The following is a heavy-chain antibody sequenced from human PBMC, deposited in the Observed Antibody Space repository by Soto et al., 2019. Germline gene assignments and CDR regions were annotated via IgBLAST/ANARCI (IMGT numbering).Heavy chain of an antibody. CDR1: GFTFSSYA. CDR3: AKRIPWNFDY. Sequence: PGGSLRLSCAASGFTFSSYAMSWVRQAPGKGLEWVSAISGSGNTFYADSVKGRFTISRDNSKNTLYLQMNSLRADDTAVYYCAKRIPWNFDYWGQGTLVTVSS. D-gene: IGHD2-15*01. CDR2: ISGSGNT. V-gene: IGHV3-23*01. J-gene: IGHJ4*02.